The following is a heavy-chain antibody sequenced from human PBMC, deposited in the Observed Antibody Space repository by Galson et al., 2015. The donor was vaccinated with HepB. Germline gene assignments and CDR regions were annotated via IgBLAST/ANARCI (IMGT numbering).Heavy chain of an antibody. V-gene: IGHV3-11*06. CDR2: ISSSSGYT. D-gene: IGHD2-2*01. CDR1: GFTFSHYY. CDR3: ARGGLGYCSSTSCPWGYYYGMDV. Sequence: SLRLSCAASGFTFSHYYMSWIRQAPGKGLEWVSYISSSSGYTNYADSVKGRFTISRDNAKNSLYLQMNSLRAEDTAFYYCARGGLGYCSSTSCPWGYYYGMDVWGQGTTVTVSS. J-gene: IGHJ6*02.